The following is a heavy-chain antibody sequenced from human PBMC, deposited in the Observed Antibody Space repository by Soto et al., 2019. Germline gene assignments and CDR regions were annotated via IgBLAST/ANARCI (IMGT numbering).Heavy chain of an antibody. Sequence: QVQLVQSGAEVKKPGSSVKVSCKASGGTFSSYAISWVRQAPGQGLEWMGGIIPIFGTANYAQKFQGRVTITADKSTSTAYMELSSLRSEDTAVYYCARETNQLGYCSSTSCYTRYYYYGMDVWGQGTTVTVSS. D-gene: IGHD2-2*02. CDR3: ARETNQLGYCSSTSCYTRYYYYGMDV. CDR1: GGTFSSYA. CDR2: IIPIFGTA. J-gene: IGHJ6*02. V-gene: IGHV1-69*06.